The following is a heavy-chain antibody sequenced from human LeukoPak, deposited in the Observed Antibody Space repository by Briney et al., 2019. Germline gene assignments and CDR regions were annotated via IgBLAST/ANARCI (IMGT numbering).Heavy chain of an antibody. CDR2: IGGSGGNI. V-gene: IGHV3-23*01. D-gene: IGHD1-1*01. CDR3: AKDPRNNWNDGSSYWFDP. J-gene: IGHJ5*02. CDR1: YYSISRGH. Sequence: PSETLSLICTVSYYSISRGHYWGWIRQSPGKGLEWVSAIGGSGGNIFYTDSVKGRFTISRDNSKNTLYLQMNGLRAEDTAVYYCAKDPRNNWNDGSSYWFDPWGQGTLVTVSS.